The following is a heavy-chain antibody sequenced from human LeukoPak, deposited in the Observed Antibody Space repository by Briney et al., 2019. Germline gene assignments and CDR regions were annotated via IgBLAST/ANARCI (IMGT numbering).Heavy chain of an antibody. CDR2: IYSGGST. J-gene: IGHJ4*02. V-gene: IGHV3-53*01. D-gene: IGHD1-26*01. Sequence: GGSLRLSRAASGFSVSSNYMSWVRQAPGEGLEWVSLIYSGGSTYYADSVKGRFTISRDNSRNTLYLQMNSLRAEDTAVYFCARGDRSQWELLDYWGQGTLVTVSS. CDR1: GFSVSSNY. CDR3: ARGDRSQWELLDY.